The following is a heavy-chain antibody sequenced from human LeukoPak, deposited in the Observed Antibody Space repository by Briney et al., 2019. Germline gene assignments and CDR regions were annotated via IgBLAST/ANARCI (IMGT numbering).Heavy chain of an antibody. D-gene: IGHD3-10*01. CDR3: AKGSGILLWFSKAGFDY. Sequence: GGSLRLSCAASGFTFSRYAMSWVRQAPGKGLEWVSAISGSGGSTYYADSVKGRFTISRDNSKNTLYLQMNSLRAEDTAVYYCAKGSGILLWFSKAGFDYWGQGTLVTVSS. CDR2: ISGSGGST. V-gene: IGHV3-23*01. CDR1: GFTFSRYA. J-gene: IGHJ4*02.